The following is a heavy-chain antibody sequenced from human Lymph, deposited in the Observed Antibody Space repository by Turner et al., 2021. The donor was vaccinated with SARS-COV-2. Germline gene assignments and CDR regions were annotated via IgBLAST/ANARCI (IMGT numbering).Heavy chain of an antibody. V-gene: IGHV4-59*08. J-gene: IGHJ4*02. Sequence: QVQLQESGPGLVKPSETLSPTCTLSGGSISSYYWSWIRQPPGKGLEWIGYIYYSGSTNYNPTLKSRVTISVDTSKNQFSLRLSSVTAADTAVYYCARGFDYWGQGTLVTVSS. CDR3: ARGFDY. CDR1: GGSISSYY. CDR2: IYYSGST.